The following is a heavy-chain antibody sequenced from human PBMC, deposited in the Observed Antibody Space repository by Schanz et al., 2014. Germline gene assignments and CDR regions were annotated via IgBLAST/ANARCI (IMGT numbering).Heavy chain of an antibody. CDR2: ISSSGTTI. J-gene: IGHJ6*02. CDR1: GFAFSSYS. CDR3: ARDKRRIATPSTPSSRSCYYDEMQV. V-gene: IGHV3-48*01. Sequence: EVQLVESGGGLVQPGGSLRLSCTASGFAFSSYSMNWVRQAPGKGLEWVSYISSSGTTIYYADSVKGRFTISRDNAKNALFQQMKSLRVDDTTAYYCARDKRRIATPSTPSSRSCYYDEMQVWGQGTTVTVSS. D-gene: IGHD6-13*01.